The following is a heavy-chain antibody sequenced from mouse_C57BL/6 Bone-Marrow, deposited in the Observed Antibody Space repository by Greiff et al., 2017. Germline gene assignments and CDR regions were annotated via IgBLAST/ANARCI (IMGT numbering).Heavy chain of an antibody. CDR2: IHPNSGST. Sequence: QVQLQQPGAELVKPGASVKLSCKASGYTFTSYWMHWVKQRPGQGLEWIGMIHPNSGSTNYNEKFKSKATLTVDKSSSTAYMQLSSLTSEDSAVYYCARKQGRSRYAMDYWGQGTSVTVSS. CDR1: GYTFTSYW. V-gene: IGHV1-64*01. CDR3: ARKQGRSRYAMDY. J-gene: IGHJ4*01.